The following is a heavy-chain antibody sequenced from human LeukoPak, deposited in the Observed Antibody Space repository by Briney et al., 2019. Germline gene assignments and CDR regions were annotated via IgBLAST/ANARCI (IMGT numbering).Heavy chain of an antibody. V-gene: IGHV3-7*01. CDR3: ARDKIEGPTKLDY. Sequence: GGSPRLSCAASGFTFSSYWMSWVRQAPGKGLEWVANIKQDESEKYVDSLKGRFTISRDNAKNSLYLQMNSLRAEDSAVYYCARDKIEGPTKLDYWGQGILVTVSS. D-gene: IGHD1-1*01. CDR2: IKQDESEK. CDR1: GFTFSSYW. J-gene: IGHJ4*02.